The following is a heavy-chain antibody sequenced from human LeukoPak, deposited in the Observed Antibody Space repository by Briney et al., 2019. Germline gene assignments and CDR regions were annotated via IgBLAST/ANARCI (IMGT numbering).Heavy chain of an antibody. V-gene: IGHV1-2*02. CDR3: ASGYSSGWYYFDY. J-gene: IGHJ4*02. D-gene: IGHD6-19*01. Sequence: ASVKVSCKASGYTFTGSYMHWLRQAPGQGLEWVGWINPNSGGTNYAQKFQGRVTMTRDTSISTAYMELSRLRSDDTAVYYCASGYSSGWYYFDYWGQGTLVTVSS. CDR1: GYTFTGSY. CDR2: INPNSGGT.